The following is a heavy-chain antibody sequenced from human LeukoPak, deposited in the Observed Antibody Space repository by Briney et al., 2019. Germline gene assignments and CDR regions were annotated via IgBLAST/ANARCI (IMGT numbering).Heavy chain of an antibody. J-gene: IGHJ4*02. CDR3: ARALGDSSGYGDAFDY. CDR2: ISSGGSTI. V-gene: IGHV3-11*04. CDR1: GFTFSDYY. D-gene: IGHD3-22*01. Sequence: KPGGSLRLSCAASGFTFSDYYMSWIRQAPGKGLEWVSYISSGGSTIYYADSVRGRFTISRDNAKNSLYLQMNSLRAEDTAVYYCARALGDSSGYGDAFDYWGQGTLVTVSS.